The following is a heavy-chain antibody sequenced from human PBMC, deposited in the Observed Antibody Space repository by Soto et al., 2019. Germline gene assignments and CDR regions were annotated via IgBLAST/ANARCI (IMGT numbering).Heavy chain of an antibody. V-gene: IGHV6-1*01. J-gene: IGHJ4*01. CDR3: ARGEQYSGRIFDY. CDR2: TYYRSKWYY. CDR1: GESVSSNSAG. D-gene: IGHD1-26*01. Sequence: SQTLSLTCAITGESVSSNSAGWSWVRQSPSRGLEWLGRTYYRSKWYYEYAVSVRGRITINPDTSKNQYSLQLNSVTPEGTAVYFCARGEQYSGRIFDYWGQGTLVTVSS.